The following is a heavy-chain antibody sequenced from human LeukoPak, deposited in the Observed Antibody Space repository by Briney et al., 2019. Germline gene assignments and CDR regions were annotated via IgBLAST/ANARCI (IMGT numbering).Heavy chain of an antibody. CDR2: DYYTGST. CDR3: ARVWYGSSTLGWFDP. J-gene: IGHJ5*02. D-gene: IGHD3-10*01. V-gene: IGHV4-39*01. CDR1: GGSITSTSYY. Sequence: SETLSLTCSVSGGSITSTSYYWGGIRQPPGEGLEWIGSDYYTGSTYYNPSLRSRVTISVDTSKNQFSLRLSSVTAADTAVFYCARVWYGSSTLGWFDPWGQGTLVTVSS.